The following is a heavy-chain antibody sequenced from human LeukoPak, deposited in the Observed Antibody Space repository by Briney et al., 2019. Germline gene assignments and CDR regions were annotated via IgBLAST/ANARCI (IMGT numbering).Heavy chain of an antibody. D-gene: IGHD1-1*01. Sequence: GGSLRLSCVASGFTFSSYGMHWVRQAPGKGLEWVAVIWYDGSNKYYADSVKGRFTISRDNSKNTLYLQMNNLRTEDTAVYFCAGSPNWNEAEYYFDHWGPGTLVLVSS. CDR2: IWYDGSNK. J-gene: IGHJ4*02. V-gene: IGHV3-33*08. CDR1: GFTFSSYG. CDR3: AGSPNWNEAEYYFDH.